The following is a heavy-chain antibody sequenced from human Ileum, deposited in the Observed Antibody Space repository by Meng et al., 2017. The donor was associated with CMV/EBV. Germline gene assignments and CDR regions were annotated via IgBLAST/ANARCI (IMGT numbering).Heavy chain of an antibody. J-gene: IGHJ4*02. V-gene: IGHV6-1*01. Sequence: QLQQQQSGPVLLKPSPTFSLTCDSSGDSVSTNNVAWNWIRQSPLRGLEWLGRTAYRSKWDYEYSVSVESRITISPDTSKNQFSLHLRSVTPEDTAIYYCARESELLRFDHWGQGTLVTVSS. CDR3: ARESELLRFDH. D-gene: IGHD6-6*01. CDR2: TAYRSKWDY. CDR1: GDSVSTNNVA.